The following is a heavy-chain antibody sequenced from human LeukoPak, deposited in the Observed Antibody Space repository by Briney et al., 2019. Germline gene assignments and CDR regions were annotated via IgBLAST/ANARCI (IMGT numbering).Heavy chain of an antibody. CDR1: GFTVSSNY. V-gene: IGHV3-66*04. CDR2: IYSGGST. D-gene: IGHD1-26*01. Sequence: GGSLRLSCAASGFTVSSNYMSWVRQAPGKGLEWVSVIYSGGSTYYADSVKGRFTISRDNSKNTLYLQMNSLRAEDTAVYYCARREFGESSGILSEYWGQGTLVTVSS. CDR3: ARREFGESSGILSEY. J-gene: IGHJ4*02.